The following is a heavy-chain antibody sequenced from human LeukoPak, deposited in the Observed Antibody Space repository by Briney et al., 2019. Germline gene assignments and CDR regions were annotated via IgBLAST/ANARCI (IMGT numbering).Heavy chain of an antibody. CDR2: IYNSGST. D-gene: IGHD6-19*01. CDR3: ASTGYISGWHESGTRSFDY. J-gene: IGHJ4*02. V-gene: IGHV4-59*08. Sequence: SETLSLTCTVSGGSISSYYWSWIRQPPGEGLEWIGFIYNSGSTNYNPSLKSRVTISVDTSKNQFSLKLTSVTAADTAVYYCASTGYISGWHESGTRSFDYWGQGALVTVSS. CDR1: GGSISSYY.